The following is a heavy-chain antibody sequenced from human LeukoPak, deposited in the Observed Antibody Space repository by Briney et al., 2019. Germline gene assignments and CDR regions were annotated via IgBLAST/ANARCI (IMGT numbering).Heavy chain of an antibody. Sequence: GGSLRLSCTASGFTFGDYAMSWVRRAPGKGLEWVGFIRSKAYGGTTEYAASVKGRFTISRDDSKSIAYLQMNSLKTEDTAVYYCTRDVGLDSGSYLGSHLDYWGQGTLVTVSS. CDR3: TRDVGLDSGSYLGSHLDY. CDR1: GFTFGDYA. V-gene: IGHV3-49*04. CDR2: IRSKAYGGTT. J-gene: IGHJ4*02. D-gene: IGHD3-10*01.